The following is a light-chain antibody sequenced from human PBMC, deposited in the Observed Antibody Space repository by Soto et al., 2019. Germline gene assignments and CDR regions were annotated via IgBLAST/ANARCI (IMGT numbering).Light chain of an antibody. CDR2: YDS. CDR1: NIVSKS. CDR3: QVWDSSSDHPV. Sequence: SYELTQPPSVSVAPGKTARITCGGNNIVSKSVHWYQQKPGQAPVLIIYYDSDRPSGIPERFSGSNSGNTATLTISRVEAGDEADYYCQVWDSSSDHPVFGGGTKVTVL. J-gene: IGLJ2*01. V-gene: IGLV3-21*04.